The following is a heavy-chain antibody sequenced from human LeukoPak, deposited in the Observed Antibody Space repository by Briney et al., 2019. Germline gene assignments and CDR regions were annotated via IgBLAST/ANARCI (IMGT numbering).Heavy chain of an antibody. CDR1: GGSVTSTNW. J-gene: IGHJ4*02. CDR3: ARQPIGYCSGGSCYGSHLDY. D-gene: IGHD2-15*01. CDR2: VHLDGRT. V-gene: IGHV4-4*02. Sequence: SETLSLTCGVSGGSVTSTNWWTWVRQPPGKGLEWIGEVHLDGRTNYNPSLKSRLTMSVDLSENHVSLKLSSVTAADTAVYYCARQPIGYCSGGSCYGSHLDYWGQGTLVTVSS.